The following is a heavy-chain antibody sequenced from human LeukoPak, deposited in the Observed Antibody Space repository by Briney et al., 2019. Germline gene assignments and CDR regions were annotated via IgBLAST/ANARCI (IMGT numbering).Heavy chain of an antibody. J-gene: IGHJ6*04. CDR1: GFTLSDYY. V-gene: IGHV3-11*04. CDR3: ARGVSMNSASGMGV. CDR2: ISSSGSII. D-gene: IGHD2-21*01. Sequence: GGSLRLSCAASGFTLSDYYMSWIRQAPGKGLEWISYISSSGSIIYYADSVKGRFTISRDNAKNSLYLQMNSLGAEDTAVYYCARGVSMNSASGMGVWGKGTAVTVSS.